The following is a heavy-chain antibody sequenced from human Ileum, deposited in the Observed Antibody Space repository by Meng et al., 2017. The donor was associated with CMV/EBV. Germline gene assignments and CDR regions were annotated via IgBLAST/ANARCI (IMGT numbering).Heavy chain of an antibody. CDR3: ARAPGHDY. V-gene: IGHV3-72*01. J-gene: IGHJ4*02. Sequence: LSCAVSGFPFSDHYMDWVRQTPGKGLEWLGRSRNEASSYTTEYAPSVRGRFFISRDVSKNSLDLQMNSLTTEDTAVYYCARAPGHDYWGQGSLVTVSS. CDR1: GFPFSDHY. CDR2: SRNEASSYTT.